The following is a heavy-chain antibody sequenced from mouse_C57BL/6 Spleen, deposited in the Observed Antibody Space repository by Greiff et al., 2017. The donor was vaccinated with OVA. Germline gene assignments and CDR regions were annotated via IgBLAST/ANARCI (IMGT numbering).Heavy chain of an antibody. CDR1: GYAFSSYW. V-gene: IGHV1-80*01. CDR3: ARKDGYYFYWYFDV. Sequence: VQLQQSGAELVKPGASVKISCKASGYAFSSYWMNWVKQRPGKGLEWIGQIYPGDGDTNYNGKFKGKATLTADKSSSTAYMQLSSLTSEDSAVYFCARKDGYYFYWYFDVWGTGTTVTVSS. D-gene: IGHD2-3*01. J-gene: IGHJ1*03. CDR2: IYPGDGDT.